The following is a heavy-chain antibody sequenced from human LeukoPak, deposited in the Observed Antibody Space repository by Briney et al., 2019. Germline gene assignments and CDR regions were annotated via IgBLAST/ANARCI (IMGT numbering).Heavy chain of an antibody. V-gene: IGHV4-30-4*08. CDR3: ARDRWNYDSSGYYN. CDR1: GGSISSGDYY. Sequence: SQTLSLTCTVSGGSISSGDYYWSWIRQPPGKGLEWIGYIYYSGSTYYNPSLKSRVTISVDTSKNQFSLKLSAVTAADTAVYYCARDRWNYDSSGYYNWGQGTLVTVSS. J-gene: IGHJ4*02. CDR2: IYYSGST. D-gene: IGHD3-22*01.